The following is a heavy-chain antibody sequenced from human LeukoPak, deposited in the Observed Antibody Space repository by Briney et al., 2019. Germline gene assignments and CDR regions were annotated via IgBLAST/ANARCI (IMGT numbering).Heavy chain of an antibody. D-gene: IGHD3-22*01. V-gene: IGHV3-21*01. CDR3: ARDSPYYYDSSGYTERFDY. J-gene: IGHJ4*02. Sequence: TGGSLRLSCAASGFTFSSYSMNWVRQAPGKGLEWVSFISSSSSYRYYADSVKGRFTISRDNAKNSLYLQMNSLRAEDTAVYYCARDSPYYYDSSGYTERFDYWGQGTPVTVSS. CDR1: GFTFSSYS. CDR2: ISSSSSYR.